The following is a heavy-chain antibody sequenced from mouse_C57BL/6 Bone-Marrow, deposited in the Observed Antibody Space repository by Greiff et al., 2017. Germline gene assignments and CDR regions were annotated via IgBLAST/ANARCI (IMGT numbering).Heavy chain of an antibody. J-gene: IGHJ3*01. Sequence: QVQLQQSGAELVKPGASVKLSCKASGYTFTSYWMHWVKQRPGQGLEWIGLIYPSSGSTNYNEKFKSKATLTVDKSSSTAYMQLSSLTSEDSAVYYYSRYLFLAWFAYWGQGTLVTVSA. V-gene: IGHV1-64*01. CDR2: IYPSSGST. CDR3: SRYLFLAWFAY. CDR1: GYTFTSYW. D-gene: IGHD1-1*01.